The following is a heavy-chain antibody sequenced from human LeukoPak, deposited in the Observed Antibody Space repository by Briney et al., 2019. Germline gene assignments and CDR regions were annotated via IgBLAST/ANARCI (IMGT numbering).Heavy chain of an antibody. Sequence: SETLSLTCTVSGGSISGLTYYWGWVRQPPGKGLEWIASIYYSGTTYYSPSLKSRVTISVNRSNNQFSLRLSSVTAADTAVYFCAGYSSGWSSGGGYWGQGTLVTVSS. CDR1: GGSISGLTYY. CDR2: IYYSGTT. J-gene: IGHJ4*02. D-gene: IGHD6-19*01. V-gene: IGHV4-39*01. CDR3: AGYSSGWSSGGGY.